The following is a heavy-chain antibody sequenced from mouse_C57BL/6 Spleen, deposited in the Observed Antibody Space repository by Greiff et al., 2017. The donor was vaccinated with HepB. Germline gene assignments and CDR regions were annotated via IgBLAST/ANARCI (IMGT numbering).Heavy chain of an antibody. D-gene: IGHD2-5*01. Sequence: VQLQQPGAELVRPGSSVKLSCKASGYTFTSYWMDWVKQRPGQGLEWIGNIYPSDSETHYNQKFKDKATLTVDKSSSTAYMQLSSLTSEDSAVYYCASEGSNYNWYFDVWGTGTTVTVSS. CDR3: ASEGSNYNWYFDV. CDR2: IYPSDSET. V-gene: IGHV1-61*01. J-gene: IGHJ1*03. CDR1: GYTFTSYW.